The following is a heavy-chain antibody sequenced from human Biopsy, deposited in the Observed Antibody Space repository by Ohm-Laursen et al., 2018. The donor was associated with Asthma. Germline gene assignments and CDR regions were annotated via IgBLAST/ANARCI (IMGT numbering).Heavy chain of an antibody. J-gene: IGHJ1*01. V-gene: IGHV3-7*01. CDR1: GFTFGDYW. CDR3: ARTFHFWSPYHAEHYQL. D-gene: IGHD3-3*02. CDR2: IKHDGSEK. Sequence: SLRLSCAASGFTFGDYWMSWVRQVPGKGLEWVANIKHDGSEKNHVDSLKGRFTISRDNAKNPLYLQMNSLRAEDTAVYYCARTFHFWSPYHAEHYQLWGQGTLVTVSS.